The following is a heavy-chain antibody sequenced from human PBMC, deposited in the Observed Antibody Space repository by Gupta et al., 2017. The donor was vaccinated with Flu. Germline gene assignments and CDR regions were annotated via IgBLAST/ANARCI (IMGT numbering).Heavy chain of an antibody. CDR2: ISYDGSDK. CDR3: AKEVNTYGSQPASDY. D-gene: IGHD5-18*01. Sequence: QAPGKGLEWVAVISYDGSDKYYAESVKGRFTISRDNSKNTLYLQMNSLRAEDTAVYYCAKEVNTYGSQPASDYWGQGTLVTVSS. V-gene: IGHV3-30*18. J-gene: IGHJ4*02.